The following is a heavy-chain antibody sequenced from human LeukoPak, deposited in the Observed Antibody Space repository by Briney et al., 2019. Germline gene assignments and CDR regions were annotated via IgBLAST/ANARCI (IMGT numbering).Heavy chain of an antibody. D-gene: IGHD2-2*01. Sequence: ASVKVSCKASGYTFTSYDINWVRQAPGQGLEWMGWINPNSGGTNYTQKFQGRVTMTRDTSISTAYMELSRLRSDDTAVYYCARDRWCSSTSCYAGLFIPWGQGTLVTVSS. V-gene: IGHV1-2*02. CDR2: INPNSGGT. CDR3: ARDRWCSSTSCYAGLFIP. J-gene: IGHJ5*02. CDR1: GYTFTSYD.